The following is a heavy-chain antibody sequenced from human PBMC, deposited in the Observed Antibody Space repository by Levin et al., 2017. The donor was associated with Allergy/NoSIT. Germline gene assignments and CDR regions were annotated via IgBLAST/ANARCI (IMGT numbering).Heavy chain of an antibody. V-gene: IGHV1-69*04. CDR1: GGTFINSG. CDR3: ARWPSLGGGDEFDD. CDR2: ITPLTGVT. D-gene: IGHD3-16*01. Sequence: GASVKVSCKASGGTFINSGLTWVRQAPGQGFEWMGRITPLTGVTNYAQRFQGRVTISADRSTNTAYMELSSLKSEDTAVYYCARWPSLGGGDEFDDGGHGTLVT. J-gene: IGHJ4*01.